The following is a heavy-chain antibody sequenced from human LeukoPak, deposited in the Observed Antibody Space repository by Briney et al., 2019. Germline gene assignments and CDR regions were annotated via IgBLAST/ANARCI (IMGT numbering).Heavy chain of an antibody. D-gene: IGHD3-10*01. Sequence: GGSLRLSCAASGFTFSSYAMSWVRQAPGKGLEWVSGISGSGGSTYYADSVKGRFTISRDNSKNTLYLQMNSLRAEDTAVYYCAKDLFTPVTMVRGVIDYWGQGTLVTVSS. J-gene: IGHJ4*02. CDR2: ISGSGGST. CDR3: AKDLFTPVTMVRGVIDY. CDR1: GFTFSSYA. V-gene: IGHV3-23*01.